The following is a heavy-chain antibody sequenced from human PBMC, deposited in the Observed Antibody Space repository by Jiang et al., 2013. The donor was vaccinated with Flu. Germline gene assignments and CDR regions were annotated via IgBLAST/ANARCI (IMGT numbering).Heavy chain of an antibody. J-gene: IGHJ3*02. V-gene: IGHV3-23*01. D-gene: IGHD1-14*01. CDR3: AKGAFRTGYLDAYEI. CDR1: GFNFKEYA. Sequence: VQLLESGGDLVQPGGSLTLSCVGSGFNFKEYAMNWVRQAPGRGLEWVSSISISTHMTDYADSVKGRFTIARDNSKNTLYLQMNNLNAEDTAIYYCAKGAFRTGYLDAYEIRGQGTGVAVSS. CDR2: ISISTHMT.